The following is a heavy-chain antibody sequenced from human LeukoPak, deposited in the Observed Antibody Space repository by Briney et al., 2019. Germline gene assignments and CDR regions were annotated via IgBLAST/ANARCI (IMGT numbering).Heavy chain of an antibody. Sequence: ASVKVSCKASGYTFTSYDINWVRQATGQGLEWMGWMNPNSGNTGYAQKFQGRVTMTRNTSISTAYMELSSLRSEDTAVYYCARAPKKAMVRGVIAAFDIWGQGTMVTVSS. J-gene: IGHJ3*02. CDR2: MNPNSGNT. CDR3: ARAPKKAMVRGVIAAFDI. V-gene: IGHV1-8*01. CDR1: GYTFTSYD. D-gene: IGHD3-10*01.